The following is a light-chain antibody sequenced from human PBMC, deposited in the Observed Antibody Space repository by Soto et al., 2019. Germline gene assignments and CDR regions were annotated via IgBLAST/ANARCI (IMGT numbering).Light chain of an antibody. Sequence: TQSPSTLPASVGDRVTITCRAIQSISSNYLGWYQQKPGQAPRLLIYDASSRATGTPDRFSGSGSGTDFTLTISRLEPEDFAVYYCQHYGSSHSNTFGQGTRLEIK. CDR1: QSISSNY. J-gene: IGKJ5*01. CDR2: DAS. CDR3: QHYGSSHSNT. V-gene: IGKV3-20*01.